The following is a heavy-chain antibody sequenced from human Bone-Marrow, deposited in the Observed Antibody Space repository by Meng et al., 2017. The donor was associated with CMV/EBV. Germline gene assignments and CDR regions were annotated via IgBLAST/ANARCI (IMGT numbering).Heavy chain of an antibody. J-gene: IGHJ3*02. CDR1: GFTFSSYA. V-gene: IGHV3-23*01. D-gene: IGHD2-2*01. CDR2: ISGSGGST. Sequence: GESLKISCAASGFTFSSYAMSWVRQAPGKGLEWVSAISGSGGSTYYADSVKGRFTISRDNSKNTVYLQMNSLRAEDTAVYYCARVRDIVVVSGAFDIWGQGTMVTVSS. CDR3: ARVRDIVVVSGAFDI.